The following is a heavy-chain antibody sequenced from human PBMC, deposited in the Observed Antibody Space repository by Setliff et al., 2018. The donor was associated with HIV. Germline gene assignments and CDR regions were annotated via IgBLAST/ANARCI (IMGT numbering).Heavy chain of an antibody. J-gene: IGHJ5*02. Sequence: SETLSLTCTVSDASITADTFYWNWLRQPPGKGPEWIGYIHNSGTTHYNPAFESRLIIALDMSNNRFSLNLASVTAADTAVYYCARSKLDPTSRLFDPWGPGTLVTVSS. CDR3: ARSKLDPTSRLFDP. CDR1: DASITADTFY. V-gene: IGHV4-30-4*08. CDR2: IHNSGTT. D-gene: IGHD1-26*01.